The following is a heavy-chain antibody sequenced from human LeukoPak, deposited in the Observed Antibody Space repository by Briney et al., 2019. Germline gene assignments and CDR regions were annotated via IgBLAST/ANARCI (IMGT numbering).Heavy chain of an antibody. CDR2: ISSSSSYI. J-gene: IGHJ4*02. D-gene: IGHD3-22*01. CDR1: GFTFSSYS. Sequence: GGSLRLSCAASGFTFSSYSMNWVRQAPGKGLEWVSSISSSSSYIYYADSVKGRFTISRDNAKNSLYLQMNSLRAEDTAVYYCARESPRHYYDSSGYNDYWGQGTLVTVSS. CDR3: ARESPRHYYDSSGYNDY. V-gene: IGHV3-21*01.